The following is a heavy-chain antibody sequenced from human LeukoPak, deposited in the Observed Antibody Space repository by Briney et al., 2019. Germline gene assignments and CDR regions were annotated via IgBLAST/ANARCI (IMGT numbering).Heavy chain of an antibody. Sequence: SETLSLTCTVSGGSISSYYWSWIRQPAGKGLEWIGRIYSSGSTNYNPSLKSRVTMSVDTSKNQFSLKLSPVTAADTAVYYCARSKGSESYYYYYMDVWGKGTTVTVSS. D-gene: IGHD1-26*01. CDR2: IYSSGST. V-gene: IGHV4-4*07. CDR1: GGSISSYY. J-gene: IGHJ6*03. CDR3: ARSKGSESYYYYYMDV.